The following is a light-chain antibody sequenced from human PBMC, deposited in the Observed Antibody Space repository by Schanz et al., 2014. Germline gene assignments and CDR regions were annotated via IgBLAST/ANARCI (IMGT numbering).Light chain of an antibody. CDR3: SSYAGSNNLDVV. CDR1: SSDVGGYNF. CDR2: EVT. Sequence: QSALTQPASVSGSPGQSITISCTGTSSDVGGYNFVSWYQQHPGKAPKLMIYEVTKRPSGVSDRFSGSKSGNTASLAITGLQAEDEADYYCSSYAGSNNLDVVFGGGTKLTVL. J-gene: IGLJ2*01. V-gene: IGLV2-8*01.